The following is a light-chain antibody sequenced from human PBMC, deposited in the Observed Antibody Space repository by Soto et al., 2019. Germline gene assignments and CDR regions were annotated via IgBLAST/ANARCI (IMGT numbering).Light chain of an antibody. V-gene: IGLV2-23*02. Sequence: QSALTQPASVSGSPGQTITISCAGTSSNVGSYDLLSWYQQHPDKAPKLIIHEVTKRPSGVPYRFSGSKSGNTASLTICGQEDDEQDEYCCSSDASRSTVVFGGGTKLTVL. CDR1: SSNVGSYDL. J-gene: IGLJ2*01. CDR3: SSDASRSTVV. CDR2: EVT.